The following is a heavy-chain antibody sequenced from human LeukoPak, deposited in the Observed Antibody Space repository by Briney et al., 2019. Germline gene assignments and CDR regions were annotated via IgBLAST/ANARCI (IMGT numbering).Heavy chain of an antibody. CDR2: ISAYNGNT. Sequence: GASVKVSCKASGYTFTSYGISWVRQAPGQGLEWMGWISAYNGNTNYAQKLQGRVTMTTDTSTSTAYMELRSLRSDDTAVYYCARDNSGSYPDAFDIWGQGTMVTVSS. CDR3: ARDNSGSYPDAFDI. V-gene: IGHV1-18*01. D-gene: IGHD1-26*01. J-gene: IGHJ3*02. CDR1: GYTFTSYG.